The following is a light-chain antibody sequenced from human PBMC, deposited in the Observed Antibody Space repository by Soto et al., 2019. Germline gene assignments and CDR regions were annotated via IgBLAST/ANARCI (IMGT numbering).Light chain of an antibody. J-gene: IGKJ1*01. CDR1: QSVGIQ. V-gene: IGKV3-11*01. Sequence: EIVLTQSPATLSLFPGERATLSCWASQSVGIQLAWYQQKPGQTPRLLIYDASNRATDIPARFSGSGTGTGFTLTISTLEPEDSAVYYCHPRHGWPATFGQGTKVAI. CDR3: HPRHGWPAT. CDR2: DAS.